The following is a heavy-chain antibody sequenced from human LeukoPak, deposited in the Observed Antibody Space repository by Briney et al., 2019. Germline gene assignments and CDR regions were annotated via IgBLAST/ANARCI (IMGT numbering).Heavy chain of an antibody. V-gene: IGHV4-59*01. CDR1: GGSISSYY. D-gene: IGHD3-22*01. J-gene: IGHJ3*02. Sequence: SETLSLTCTVSGGSISSYYWSWIRQPPGKGLEWIGYIYYSGSTNYNPSLKSRVTISVDTSKNPFSLKLSPVTAADTAVYYCAEEKDPPYYDSSGYYYRSYVFDIWGQGKMVTVSS. CDR2: IYYSGST. CDR3: AEEKDPPYYDSSGYYYRSYVFDI.